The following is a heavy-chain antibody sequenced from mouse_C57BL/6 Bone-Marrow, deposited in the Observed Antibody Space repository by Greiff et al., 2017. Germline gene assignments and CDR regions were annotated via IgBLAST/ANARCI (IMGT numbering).Heavy chain of an antibody. CDR2: IYPGSGST. J-gene: IGHJ4*01. Sequence: QVQLQQPGAELVKPGASVKMSCKASGYTFTSYWITWVKQRPGQGLEWIGDIYPGSGSTNYTAKFKGKATLTVDTSSSTANMQLSSLTSEASAVFDCARNPQSAGVAKDYDRDYWGQGTSVTVSS. V-gene: IGHV1-55*01. CDR3: ARNPQSAGVAKDYDRDY. CDR1: GYTFTSYW. D-gene: IGHD1-1*01.